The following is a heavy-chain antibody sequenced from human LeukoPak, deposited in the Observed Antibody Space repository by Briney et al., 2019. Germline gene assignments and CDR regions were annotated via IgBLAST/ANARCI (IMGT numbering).Heavy chain of an antibody. CDR1: GGTFSSYA. V-gene: IGHV1-69*13. J-gene: IGHJ6*02. CDR2: IIPIFGTA. D-gene: IGHD2-2*01. CDR3: ARGGEDIVVVPEKHYYYYYGMDV. Sequence: ASVKVSCKASGGTFSSYAISWVRQAPEQGLEWMGGIIPIFGTANYAQKFQGRVTITADESTSTAYMELSSLRSEDTAVYYCARGGEDIVVVPEKHYYYYYGMDVWGQGTTVTVSS.